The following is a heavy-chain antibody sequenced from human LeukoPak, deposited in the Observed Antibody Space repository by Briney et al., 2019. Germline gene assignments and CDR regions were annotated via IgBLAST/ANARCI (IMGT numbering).Heavy chain of an antibody. D-gene: IGHD2-2*01. CDR1: GYTFTSYY. V-gene: IGHV1-46*01. CDR2: INPSGGST. J-gene: IGHJ5*02. Sequence: ASVKVSCKASGYTFTSYYMHWVRQAPGQGLEWMGIINPSGGSTSYAQKLQGRVTMTRDTSTSTVYMELSSLRAEDTAVYYCARGGLVVVPAAMYYWFDPWGQGTLVTVSS. CDR3: ARGGLVVVPAAMYYWFDP.